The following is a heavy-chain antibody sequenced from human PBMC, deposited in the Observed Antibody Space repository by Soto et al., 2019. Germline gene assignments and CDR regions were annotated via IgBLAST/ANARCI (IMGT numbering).Heavy chain of an antibody. Sequence: ASVKVSCKASGYTFTSHGISWVRQAPGQGLEWMGWISAYNDNTNYAQKLQGRVTMTTDTSTSTAYMELRSLRSDDTAVYYCARDSSGWYNYYYGMDVWGQGTTVTVSS. CDR1: GYTFTSHG. CDR3: ARDSSGWYNYYYGMDV. D-gene: IGHD6-19*01. V-gene: IGHV1-18*01. CDR2: ISAYNDNT. J-gene: IGHJ6*02.